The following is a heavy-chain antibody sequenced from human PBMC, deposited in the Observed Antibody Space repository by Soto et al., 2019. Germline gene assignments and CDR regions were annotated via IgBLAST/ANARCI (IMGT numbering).Heavy chain of an antibody. J-gene: IGHJ4*02. D-gene: IGHD6-19*01. CDR3: AKELHTSSGWSQVIY. CDR2: MRGSGGRT. CDR1: GEKVSRSP. Sequence: SVRSSYAAPGEKVSRSPLSWVRQTPRKGLEWVSAMRGSGGRTYYADSVKGRFTISRDNCNTTLYLQMNSLRAEDTAVYYCAKELHTSSGWSQVIYWGQGPLVTVS. V-gene: IGHV3-23*01.